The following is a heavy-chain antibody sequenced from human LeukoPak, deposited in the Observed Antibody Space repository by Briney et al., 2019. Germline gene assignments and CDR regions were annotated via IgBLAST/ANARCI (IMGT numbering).Heavy chain of an antibody. CDR3: ATDVSRGTVWEPKNY. J-gene: IGHJ4*02. Sequence: GASVTVSCKASGYTFTSYYMHWVRQAPGQGLEWMGIINPSGGSTSYAQKFQGRVTMTRDTSTSTVYMELSSLRSEDTAVYYCATDVSRGTVWEPKNYWGQGTLVTVSS. V-gene: IGHV1-46*01. CDR2: INPSGGST. CDR1: GYTFTSYY. D-gene: IGHD1-26*01.